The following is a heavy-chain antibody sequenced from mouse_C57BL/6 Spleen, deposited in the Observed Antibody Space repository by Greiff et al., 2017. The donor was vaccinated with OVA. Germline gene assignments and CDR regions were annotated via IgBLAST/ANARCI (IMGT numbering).Heavy chain of an antibody. Sequence: QVQLHQSGAELVRPGASVTLSCKASGYTFTDYEMHWVKQTPVHGLEWIGAIDPATGGTAYNQKFKGKAILTADKSSSTAYMEHRSLTSEYSAVYDCTRDYYGSSDGYWGQGTTLTVSS. CDR2: IDPATGGT. CDR1: GYTFTDYE. V-gene: IGHV1-15*01. CDR3: TRDYYGSSDGY. J-gene: IGHJ2*01. D-gene: IGHD1-1*01.